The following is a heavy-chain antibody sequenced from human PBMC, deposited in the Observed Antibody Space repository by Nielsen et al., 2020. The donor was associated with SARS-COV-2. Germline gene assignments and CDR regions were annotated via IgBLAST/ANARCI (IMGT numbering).Heavy chain of an antibody. CDR1: GFTFSSYS. CDR3: ARGFSRTWWSLVY. V-gene: IGHV3-21*01. D-gene: IGHD2-15*01. Sequence: GGSLRLSCAASGFTFSSYSMNWVRQAPGKGLEWVSSISSSSSYIYYADSVKGRFTISRDNAKNSLYLQMNSLRAEDTAVYYCARGFSRTWWSLVYWGQGTLVTVSS. CDR2: ISSSSSYI. J-gene: IGHJ4*02.